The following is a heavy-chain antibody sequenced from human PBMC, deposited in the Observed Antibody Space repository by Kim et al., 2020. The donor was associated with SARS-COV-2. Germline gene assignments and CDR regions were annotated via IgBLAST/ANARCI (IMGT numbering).Heavy chain of an antibody. CDR3: ATSSYYILTGYFYGMDV. D-gene: IGHD3-9*01. V-gene: IGHV3-11*06. J-gene: IGHJ6*02. Sequence: GRFTISRDNAQNSLYLQMNSLRADDTAVYYCATSSYYILTGYFYGMDVWGQGTTVTVSS.